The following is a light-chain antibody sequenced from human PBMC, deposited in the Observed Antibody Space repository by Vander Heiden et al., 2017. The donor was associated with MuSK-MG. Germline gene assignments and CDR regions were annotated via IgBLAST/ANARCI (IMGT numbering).Light chain of an antibody. Sequence: AIQLTQSPTSLSASVGDRVTITCRASQAIGSFIAWYQQKPGKPPKLLIYDASNLHSGVPSRLSGSGSGTDFTLTISSLQTEDFATYYCQQVNTYPFTFGHGTTVDIK. CDR2: DAS. CDR1: QAIGSF. J-gene: IGKJ3*01. V-gene: IGKV1-13*02. CDR3: QQVNTYPFT.